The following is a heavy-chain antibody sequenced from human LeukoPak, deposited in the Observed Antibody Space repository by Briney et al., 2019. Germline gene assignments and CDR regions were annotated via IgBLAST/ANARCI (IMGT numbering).Heavy chain of an antibody. V-gene: IGHV3-23*01. Sequence: GGSLRPSCAASGFTFATYAMSWVRQPPGKGLEWVSSISGSADITYYADSVKGRFTISRDNSKNTLYLQMNNLRAEDTAVYYCARDITMVRGVSDYWGQGTLVTVSS. CDR3: ARDITMVRGVSDY. J-gene: IGHJ4*02. CDR2: ISGSADIT. CDR1: GFTFATYA. D-gene: IGHD3-10*01.